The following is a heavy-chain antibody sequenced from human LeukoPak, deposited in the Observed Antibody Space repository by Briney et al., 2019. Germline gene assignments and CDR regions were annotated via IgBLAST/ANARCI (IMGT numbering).Heavy chain of an antibody. V-gene: IGHV3-7*01. D-gene: IGHD3-10*01. CDR1: GFTFSSYW. J-gene: IGHJ6*02. CDR2: IKQDGSEK. Sequence: GGSLRLSCAASGFTFSSYWMSWVRQAPGKGLEWVANIKQDGSEKYYVDSVKGRFTISRDNAKNSLYLQMNSLRAEDTAVYYCARDPMVRGVTGWVGHYYYYGMDVWGQGTTVTVSS. CDR3: ARDPMVRGVTGWVGHYYYYGMDV.